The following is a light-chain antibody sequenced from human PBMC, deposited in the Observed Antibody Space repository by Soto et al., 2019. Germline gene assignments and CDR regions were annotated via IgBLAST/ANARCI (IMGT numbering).Light chain of an antibody. Sequence: DIQMTQSPSTLSASVGDRVTITCRASQSISTWLAWCQQKPGKAPNLLIYKASNLESRVPSRFSGSGSGTEFTLTISSLQPDDFATYYCQQYNSYSYTFGQGTKLEIK. CDR1: QSISTW. CDR3: QQYNSYSYT. J-gene: IGKJ2*01. V-gene: IGKV1-5*03. CDR2: KAS.